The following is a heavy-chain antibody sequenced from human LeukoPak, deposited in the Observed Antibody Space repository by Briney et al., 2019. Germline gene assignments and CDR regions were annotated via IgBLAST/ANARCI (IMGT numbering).Heavy chain of an antibody. Sequence: SEILSLTCTVSGGSISSSSYYWGWIRQPPGRGLEWIGSIYYSGSTYYNPSLSSRVTISVETSKNQFSLKLKSVTAADTAVYYCVRDHPGWPGFDPWGQGTLVTVSS. J-gene: IGHJ5*02. CDR3: VRDHPGWPGFDP. D-gene: IGHD2-15*01. CDR1: GGSISSSSYY. CDR2: IYYSGST. V-gene: IGHV4-39*07.